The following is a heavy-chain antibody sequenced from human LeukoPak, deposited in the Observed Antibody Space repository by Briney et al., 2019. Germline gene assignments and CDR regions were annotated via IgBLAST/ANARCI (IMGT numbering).Heavy chain of an antibody. CDR2: IYYGGST. J-gene: IGHJ4*02. V-gene: IGHV4-39*07. Sequence: PSETLSLTCTVSGDSISSSSYYWGWIRQPPGKGLEWIGSIYYGGSTYYTPSLQSRVTISLDTSNNQFSLKLSSVTAADTAVYYCASPRRGYYGFGSWGQGTLVTVSS. CDR1: GDSISSSSYY. CDR3: ASPRRGYYGFGS. D-gene: IGHD1-26*01.